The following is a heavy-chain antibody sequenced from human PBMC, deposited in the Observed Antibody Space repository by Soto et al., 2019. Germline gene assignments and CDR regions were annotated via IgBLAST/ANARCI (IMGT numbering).Heavy chain of an antibody. CDR3: ARVGMEVVAASPGDWYFDL. J-gene: IGHJ2*01. CDR2: IYYSGST. Sequence: SETLSLTCTVSGGPISSYYWSWIRQPPGKGLEWIGYIYYSGSTNYNPSLKSRVTISVDTSKNQFSLKLSSVTAADTAVYYCARVGMEVVAASPGDWYFDLWGRGTLVTVSS. D-gene: IGHD2-15*01. V-gene: IGHV4-59*01. CDR1: GGPISSYY.